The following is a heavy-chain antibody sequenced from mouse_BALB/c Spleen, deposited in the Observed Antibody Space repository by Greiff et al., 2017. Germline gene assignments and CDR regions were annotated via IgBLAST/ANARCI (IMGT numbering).Heavy chain of an antibody. D-gene: IGHD2-3*01. CDR3: ARGGLLWYFDV. CDR2: ISPGNGST. J-gene: IGHJ1*01. Sequence: QVQLQQSGPELVKPGASVKMSCKASGYTFTSYYIHWVKPRPGQGLEWIGWISPGNGSTKYNEKFKGKTTLTADKSSSTAYMLLSSLTSEDSAIYFCARGGLLWYFDVWGAGTTVTVSS. CDR1: GYTFTSYY. V-gene: IGHV1S56*01.